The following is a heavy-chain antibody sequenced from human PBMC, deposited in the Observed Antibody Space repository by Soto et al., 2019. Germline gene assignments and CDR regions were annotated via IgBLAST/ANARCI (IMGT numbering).Heavy chain of an antibody. J-gene: IGHJ5*02. CDR1: EYTFGSYD. CDR3: AKEGSWPGYSSRSPYS. Sequence: GGSLRLSCAASEYTFGSYDMSWVRQAPGTGLEWVSTIGVTPDSTHYADSVKGRFTISRDNSKNTLYLQMNSLRAEDTAVYYCAKEGSWPGYSSRSPYSWGQGTLVTVSS. V-gene: IGHV3-23*01. CDR2: IGVTPDST. D-gene: IGHD5-12*01.